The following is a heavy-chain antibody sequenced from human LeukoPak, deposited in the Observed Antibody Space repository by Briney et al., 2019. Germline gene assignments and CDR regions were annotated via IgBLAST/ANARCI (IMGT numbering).Heavy chain of an antibody. CDR1: GYTFTGYY. CDR2: INPNSGGT. Sequence: GASVKVSCKASGYTFTGYYMHWVRQAPGQGLEWMGWINPNSGGTNYAEEFQGRVTMTRDTSISTAYMELSRLRSDDTAVYYCARVQWYQLPYDAFDIWGQGTMVTVSS. D-gene: IGHD2-2*01. CDR3: ARVQWYQLPYDAFDI. J-gene: IGHJ3*02. V-gene: IGHV1-2*02.